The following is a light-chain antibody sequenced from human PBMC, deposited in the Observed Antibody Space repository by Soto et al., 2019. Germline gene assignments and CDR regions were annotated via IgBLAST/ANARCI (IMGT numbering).Light chain of an antibody. V-gene: IGLV2-14*01. Sequence: QSALTQPASVSGSPGQSITISCTGTSSDVGGYNYVSWYQQYPGKAPKLMIYDVSNRPSGVSNRFSGSKSGNTASLTISGLQDEDEADYYCSSYTSSITLVFGGGTKLTVL. CDR1: SSDVGGYNY. J-gene: IGLJ2*01. CDR2: DVS. CDR3: SSYTSSITLV.